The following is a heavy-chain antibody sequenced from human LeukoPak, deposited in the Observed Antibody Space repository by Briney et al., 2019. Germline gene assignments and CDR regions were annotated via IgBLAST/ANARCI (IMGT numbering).Heavy chain of an antibody. CDR1: GYTFTSYY. J-gene: IGHJ5*02. Sequence: ASVKVSCKASGYTFTSYYMHWVRHAPGQGLEWMGIINPSGGSTSYAQKFQGRVTMTRDTSTSTVYMELSSLRSEDTAVYYCARDCGVLRYFDWLGKDNWFDPWGQGTLVTVSS. D-gene: IGHD3-9*01. CDR2: INPSGGST. CDR3: ARDCGVLRYFDWLGKDNWFDP. V-gene: IGHV1-46*01.